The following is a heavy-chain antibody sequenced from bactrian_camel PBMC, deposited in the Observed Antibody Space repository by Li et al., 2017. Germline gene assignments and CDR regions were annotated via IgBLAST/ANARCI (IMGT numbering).Heavy chain of an antibody. Sequence: VESGGGSVQAGGSLRLSCVASGLTDARSCMGWFRQTPGKEREGVAVIYTGSGTTSYADSVKGRFSISKDNARNWLDLQMDSLEPGDTARYYCAADRRRHGPPSLRPGDYSVWGQGTQVTVS. J-gene: IGHJ4*01. V-gene: IGHV3S28*01. CDR1: GLTDARSC. CDR2: IYTGSGTT. D-gene: IGHD2*01. CDR3: AADRRRHGPPSLRPGDYSV.